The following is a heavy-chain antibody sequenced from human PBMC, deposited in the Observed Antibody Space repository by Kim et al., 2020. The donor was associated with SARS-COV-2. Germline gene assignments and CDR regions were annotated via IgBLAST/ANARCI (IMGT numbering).Heavy chain of an antibody. Sequence: SETLSLTCTVSGGSISSYYWSWIRQPPGKGLEWIGYIYYSGSSNYNPSLKSRVTISVDTSKNQFSLKLSSVTAADTAVYYCARDGGSITMVRGAPAYYYGMDVWGQGTTVTVSS. CDR2: IYYSGSS. V-gene: IGHV4-59*01. CDR3: ARDGGSITMVRGAPAYYYGMDV. D-gene: IGHD3-10*01. J-gene: IGHJ6*02. CDR1: GGSISSYY.